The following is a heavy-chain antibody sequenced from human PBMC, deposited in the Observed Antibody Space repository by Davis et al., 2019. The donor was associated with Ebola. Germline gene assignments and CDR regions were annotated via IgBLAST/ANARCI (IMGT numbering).Heavy chain of an antibody. V-gene: IGHV3-53*01. CDR2: IYSGGTT. CDR1: GFSVSSNY. CDR3: ARAVQGVAATVPYYFYGMDV. J-gene: IGHJ6*02. Sequence: GESLKISCAASGFSVSSNYMNWVRQAPGKVLEWVSVIYSGGTTYYADSVKGRFTISRDNSKNTLNLQMNSLRAEDTAVYHCARAVQGVAATVPYYFYGMDVWGQGTTVTVSS. D-gene: IGHD6-25*01.